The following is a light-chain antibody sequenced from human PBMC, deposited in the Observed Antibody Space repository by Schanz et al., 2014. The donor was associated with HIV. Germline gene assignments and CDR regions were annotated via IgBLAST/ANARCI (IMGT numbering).Light chain of an antibody. CDR3: QKYNSALALT. Sequence: EVVMTQSPATLSVSPGERATLSCRPSQSVSSHLAWYQQKPGQAPRLLIVDASNRATGIPARFSGSGSGTDFTLTISSLQPEDVATYYCQKYNSALALTFGGGTKVEIK. V-gene: IGKV3D-15*01. CDR1: QSVSSH. J-gene: IGKJ4*01. CDR2: DAS.